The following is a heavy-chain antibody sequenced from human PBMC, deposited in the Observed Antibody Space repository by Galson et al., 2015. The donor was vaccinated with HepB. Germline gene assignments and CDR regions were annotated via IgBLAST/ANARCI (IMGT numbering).Heavy chain of an antibody. V-gene: IGHV6-1*01. CDR1: GDSVSSNHAV. CDR3: ASLVGRSPGYY. D-gene: IGHD1-26*01. J-gene: IGHJ4*02. Sequence: CAISGDSVSSNHAVWNWIRQSPSRGLEWLGRTYYRSKWYIDYATSVRSRITINPDTSRNQFSLHLSSVTPEDTAVYYCASLVGRSPGYYWGQGTLVTVSS. CDR2: TYYRSKWYI.